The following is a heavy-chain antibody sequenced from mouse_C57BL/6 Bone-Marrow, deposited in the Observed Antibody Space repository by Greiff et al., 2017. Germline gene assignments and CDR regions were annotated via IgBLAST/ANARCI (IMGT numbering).Heavy chain of an antibody. CDR2: INSDGGST. V-gene: IGHV5-2*01. Sequence: EVQGVESGGGLVQPGESLKLSCESNEYAFPSHDMSWVRKTPEKRLELVAAINSDGGSTYYPDTMERRFIIARDNTKRTLYLQMRSLRSEDTALYYGEEDGYPYAMDYWGQGTSVTVSS. J-gene: IGHJ4*01. D-gene: IGHD2-3*01. CDR1: EYAFPSHD. CDR3: EEDGYPYAMDY.